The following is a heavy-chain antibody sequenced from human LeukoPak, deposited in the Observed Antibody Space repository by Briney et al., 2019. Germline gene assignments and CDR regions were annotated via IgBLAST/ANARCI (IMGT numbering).Heavy chain of an antibody. D-gene: IGHD2-15*01. CDR2: IKRKTDGETT. J-gene: IGHJ4*02. Sequence: GGSLRLSCAASGFIFNDAWMSWVRQAPGKGLEWVGRIKRKTDGETTDYAAPVKGRFSISRDDSKTSLYLQMNNLQTEDTAVYYCTTDTRRVVVPKWGQGTLVTVSS. CDR3: TTDTRRVVVPK. CDR1: GFIFNDAW. V-gene: IGHV3-15*01.